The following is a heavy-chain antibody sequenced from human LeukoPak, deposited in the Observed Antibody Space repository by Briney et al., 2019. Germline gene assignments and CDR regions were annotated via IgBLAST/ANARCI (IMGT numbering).Heavy chain of an antibody. Sequence: SETLSLTCTVSGGSISSSSYYWGWIRQPPGKGLEWIGSIYYSGSTYYNPSLKSRVTISVDTSKNQFSLKLSSVTAADTAVHYCARHFGPPWLPIYWGQGTLVTVSS. CDR3: ARHFGPPWLPIY. V-gene: IGHV4-39*01. J-gene: IGHJ4*02. CDR1: GGSISSSSYY. CDR2: IYYSGST. D-gene: IGHD6-19*01.